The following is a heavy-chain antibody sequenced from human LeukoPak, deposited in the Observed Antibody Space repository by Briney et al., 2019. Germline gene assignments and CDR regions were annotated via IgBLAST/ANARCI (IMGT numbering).Heavy chain of an antibody. J-gene: IGHJ6*03. CDR2: MNPNSGNT. D-gene: IGHD3-22*01. V-gene: IGHV1-8*03. Sequence: ASVKVSCKASGYTFTSYDINWVRQATGQGLEWMGWMNPNSGNTGYAQKFQGRVTITADESTSTAYMELSSLRSEDTAVYYCARDTYYYDSSGPKRDYYMDVWGKGTTVTITS. CDR3: ARDTYYYDSSGPKRDYYMDV. CDR1: GYTFTSYD.